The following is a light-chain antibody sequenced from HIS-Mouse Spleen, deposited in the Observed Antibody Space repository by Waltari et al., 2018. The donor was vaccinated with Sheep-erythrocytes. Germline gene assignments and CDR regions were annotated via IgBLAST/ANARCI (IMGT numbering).Light chain of an antibody. J-gene: IGLJ3*02. CDR1: SSGVGRYNL. V-gene: IGLV2-23*01. CDR2: EGS. CDR3: CSYAGSSTPWV. Sequence: QSALTQPASVSGSPGQSITISCTGTSSGVGRYNLVSWYHQHPGNAPKLMIYEGSKRASGVSNVFSRSKAGTTSSLTVFGHQAEDEADYSCCSYAGSSTPWVFGGGTKLTVL.